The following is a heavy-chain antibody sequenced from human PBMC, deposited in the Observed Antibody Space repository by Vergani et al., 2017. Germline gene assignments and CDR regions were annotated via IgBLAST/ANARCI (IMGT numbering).Heavy chain of an antibody. CDR1: GFTFSSYA. CDR3: ARDPFLTYDYYYGMDV. CDR2: ISYDGSNK. J-gene: IGHJ6*02. D-gene: IGHD3-9*01. Sequence: QVQLVESGGGVVQPGRSLRLSCAASGFTFSSYAMHWVRQAPGKGLEWVAVISYDGSNKYYADSVKGRFTISRDNSKNTLYLQMNSLRAEDTAVYYCARDPFLTYDYYYGMDVWGQGTTVTVSS. V-gene: IGHV3-30*01.